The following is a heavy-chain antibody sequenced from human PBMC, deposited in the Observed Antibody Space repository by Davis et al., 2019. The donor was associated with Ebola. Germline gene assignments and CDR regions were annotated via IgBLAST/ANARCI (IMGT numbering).Heavy chain of an antibody. CDR1: GFTFSSYA. CDR2: ISYDGSNK. J-gene: IGHJ6*02. V-gene: IGHV3-30-3*01. Sequence: GGFLRLSCAASGFTFSSYAMHWVRQAPGKGLEWVAVISYDGSNKYYADSVKGRFTISRDNSKNTLYLQMNSLRAEDTAVYYCARATGYYYYYGMDVWGQGTTVTVSS. D-gene: IGHD1-1*01. CDR3: ARATGYYYYYGMDV.